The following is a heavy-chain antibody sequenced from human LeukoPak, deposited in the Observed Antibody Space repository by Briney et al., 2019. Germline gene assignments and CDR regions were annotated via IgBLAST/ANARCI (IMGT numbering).Heavy chain of an antibody. CDR2: INYRGNT. Sequence: PSETLSLTCTVSGGSISSSSYYWGWIRQPPGKGLDWIGIINYRGNTYYNPSLKSRVTISVDTSKNQFSLKLSSVTAADTAVYYCARDDEAASAFDIWGQGTMVTVSS. J-gene: IGHJ3*02. CDR1: GGSISSSSYY. D-gene: IGHD6-13*01. CDR3: ARDDEAASAFDI. V-gene: IGHV4-39*07.